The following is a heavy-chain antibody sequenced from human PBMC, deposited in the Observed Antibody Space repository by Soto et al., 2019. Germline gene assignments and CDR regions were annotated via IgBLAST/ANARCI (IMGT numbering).Heavy chain of an antibody. V-gene: IGHV4-39*01. CDR1: GGSISSSSYY. CDR2: IYYSGST. CDR3: ARGRNWFDP. Sequence: SETLSLTCTVSGGSISSSSYYWGWIRQPPGKGQEWIGSIYYSGSTYYNPSLKSRVTISVDTSKNQFSLKLSSVTAADTAVYYCARGRNWFDPWGQGTMVTVSS. J-gene: IGHJ5*02.